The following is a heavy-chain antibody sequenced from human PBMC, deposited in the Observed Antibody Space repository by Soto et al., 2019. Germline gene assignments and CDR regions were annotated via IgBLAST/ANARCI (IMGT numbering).Heavy chain of an antibody. CDR3: ARDKITSLSDH. V-gene: IGHV4-34*01. Sequence: SETLSLTCAVYGGSFSGYYWTWIRQPPGTGLEWIGEINHSGSTNYNPSLKSRVTISVDTSKNQFSLKLTSVTAADTAVYYCARDKITSLSDHWGQGTQVTVSS. CDR2: INHSGST. D-gene: IGHD3-10*01. CDR1: GGSFSGYY. J-gene: IGHJ4*02.